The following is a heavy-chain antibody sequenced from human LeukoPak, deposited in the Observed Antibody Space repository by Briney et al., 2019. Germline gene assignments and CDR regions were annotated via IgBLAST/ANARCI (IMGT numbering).Heavy chain of an antibody. CDR3: ARPYSYDDPFDL. Sequence: ASVKVSCKASGYTFTSYYIHWVRQAPGQGLEWMGWINPNTGDTDYAQKFKGRVTMTRDTSIGTAYMELSRLRSDDTAVFYCARPYSYDDPFDLWGQGTLVTVSS. CDR1: GYTFTSYY. CDR2: INPNTGDT. D-gene: IGHD5-18*01. V-gene: IGHV1-2*02. J-gene: IGHJ4*02.